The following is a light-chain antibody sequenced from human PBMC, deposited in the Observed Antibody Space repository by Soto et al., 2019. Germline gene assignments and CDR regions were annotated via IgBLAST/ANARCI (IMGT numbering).Light chain of an antibody. Sequence: EIVLTQSPATLSLSPWERATLSCRASQSVSNFLDWYQQRPGQAPRPLIYGASTRATGIPARFSGSGSGTEFTLTISSLQSEDFAVYYCQQYNNWWTFGQGTKVDI. CDR3: QQYNNWWT. V-gene: IGKV3-15*01. J-gene: IGKJ1*01. CDR2: GAS. CDR1: QSVSNF.